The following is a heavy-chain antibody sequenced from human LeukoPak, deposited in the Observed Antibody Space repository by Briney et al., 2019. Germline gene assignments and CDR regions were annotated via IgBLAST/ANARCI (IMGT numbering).Heavy chain of an antibody. CDR2: IKQDGSER. J-gene: IGHJ4*02. Sequence: GRSLRLSCAASGFTFSGFSMSWVRQSPTKGLEWVANIKQDGSERYYVDSVKGRFTISRDNAKNSLSLQMNNLRVEDTAVYYCARDRGYVDYWGQGILVTVSS. V-gene: IGHV3-7*01. D-gene: IGHD3-10*01. CDR3: ARDRGYVDY. CDR1: GFTFSGFS.